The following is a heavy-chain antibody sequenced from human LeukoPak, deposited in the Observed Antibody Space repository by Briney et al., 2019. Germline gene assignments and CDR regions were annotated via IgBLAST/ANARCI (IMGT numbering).Heavy chain of an antibody. CDR3: ARTIGYCSSTSCSCFAGGCYYFDY. CDR1: GFTFSSYW. J-gene: IGHJ4*02. V-gene: IGHV3-7*01. D-gene: IGHD2-2*01. Sequence: GSLILSCAASGFTFSSYWMSWVRQAPGKGLEWVANIKQDGSEKYSKNSLYLQMNSLRAEDTAVYYCARTIGYCSSTSCSCFAGGCYYFDYWGQGTLVTVSS. CDR2: IKQDGSEK.